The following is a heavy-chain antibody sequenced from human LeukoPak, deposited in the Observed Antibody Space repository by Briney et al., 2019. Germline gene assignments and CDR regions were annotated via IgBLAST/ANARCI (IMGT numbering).Heavy chain of an antibody. Sequence: SETLSLTFTVSGGSIGSYYWSWIRQPAGKGLEWIGRIYTSGSTNYNPSLKSRVTMSVDTSKNQFSLKLSSVTAADTAVYYCSMDDGDYVVRWGQGTLVTVPS. V-gene: IGHV4-4*07. J-gene: IGHJ4*02. CDR3: SMDDGDYVVR. D-gene: IGHD4-17*01. CDR1: GGSIGSYY. CDR2: IYTSGST.